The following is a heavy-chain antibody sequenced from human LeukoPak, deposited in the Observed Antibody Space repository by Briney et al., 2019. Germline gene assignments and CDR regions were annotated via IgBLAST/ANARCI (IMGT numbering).Heavy chain of an antibody. V-gene: IGHV1-2*02. J-gene: IGHJ4*02. CDR1: GYTFTGYY. D-gene: IGHD4-17*01. CDR2: INPNSGGT. Sequence: ASVKVSCKASGYTFTGYYMHWVRQAPGQGLEWMGWINPNSGGTNYAQKFQGRVTMTRDTSISTAYMELSRLRSDDTAVYYCARVRPYYGDALDCWGQGTLVTVSS. CDR3: ARVRPYYGDALDC.